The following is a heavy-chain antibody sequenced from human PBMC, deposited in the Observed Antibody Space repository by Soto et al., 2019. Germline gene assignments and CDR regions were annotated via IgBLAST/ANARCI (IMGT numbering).Heavy chain of an antibody. CDR3: ARGQLVLYYYYYMDV. D-gene: IGHD6-13*01. J-gene: IGHJ6*03. V-gene: IGHV1-18*01. Sequence: ASVKVSCKASGYTFTSYGISWVRQAPGQGLEWMGWISAYNGNTNYAQKLQGRVTMTTDTSTSTAYMELSSLRSEDTAVYYCARGQLVLYYYYYMDVWGKGTTVTVSS. CDR1: GYTFTSYG. CDR2: ISAYNGNT.